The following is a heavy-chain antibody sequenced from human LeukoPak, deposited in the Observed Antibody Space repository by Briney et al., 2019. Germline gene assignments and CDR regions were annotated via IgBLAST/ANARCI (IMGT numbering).Heavy chain of an antibody. V-gene: IGHV3-23*01. CDR3: AKAHGGSWYNYFDY. CDR2: ISGSGGST. J-gene: IGHJ4*02. D-gene: IGHD2-15*01. CDR1: AFSFSKYA. Sequence: GGSLRLSCAASAFSFSKYAMSWVRQAPGKGLEWVSAISGSGGSTYYADAAKGRFTISRDNSKNTLYLQMNSLRAEGTALYYCAKAHGGSWYNYFDYWGQGALVTVSS.